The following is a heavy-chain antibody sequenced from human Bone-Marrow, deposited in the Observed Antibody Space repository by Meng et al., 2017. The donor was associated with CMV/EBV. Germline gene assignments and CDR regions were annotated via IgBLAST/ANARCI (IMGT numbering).Heavy chain of an antibody. CDR2: INPNSGGT. CDR3: ARDEIGYCSSTSCYTSIDYYYYGMDF. J-gene: IGHJ6*02. D-gene: IGHD2-2*02. Sequence: ASVKVSCKASGYTFTGYYMHWVRQAPGQGLEWMGWINPNSGGTNYAQKFQGRVTMTRDTSTSTAYMELRSLRSDDTAVYYCARDEIGYCSSTSCYTSIDYYYYGMDFWGQGTMVTVSS. CDR1: GYTFTGYY. V-gene: IGHV1-2*02.